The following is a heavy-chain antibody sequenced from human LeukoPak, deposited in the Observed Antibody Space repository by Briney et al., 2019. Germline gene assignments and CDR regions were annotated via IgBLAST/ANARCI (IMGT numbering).Heavy chain of an antibody. CDR2: IQRKIDGETT. J-gene: IGHJ4*02. CDR1: GFTFSNAW. V-gene: IGHV3-15*01. Sequence: GGSLRLSCAASGFTFSNAWMSWVRQAPGKGLEWVGRIQRKIDGETTDYVAPVKGRFTISRDDSKNTLYLQMNSLKTEDTAVYYCTTGITMVRGVIHLIDYWGQGTLVTVSS. CDR3: TTGITMVRGVIHLIDY. D-gene: IGHD3-10*01.